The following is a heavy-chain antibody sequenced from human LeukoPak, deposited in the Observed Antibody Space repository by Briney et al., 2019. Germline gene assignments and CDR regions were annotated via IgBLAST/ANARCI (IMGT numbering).Heavy chain of an antibody. V-gene: IGHV3-20*04. CDR2: INWNGGST. D-gene: IGHD2-2*01. Sequence: GGSLRLSCAASGFTFDDYGMSWVRQAPGKGLEWVSGINWNGGSTGYADSVKGRFTISRDNAKNSLYLQMNSLRAEDTALYYCARDGPHCSSTSCYRVFGGQGTLVTVSS. CDR1: GFTFDDYG. J-gene: IGHJ4*02. CDR3: ARDGPHCSSTSCYRVF.